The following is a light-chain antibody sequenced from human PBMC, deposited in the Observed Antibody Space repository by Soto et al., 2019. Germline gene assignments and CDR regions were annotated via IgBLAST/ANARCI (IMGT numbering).Light chain of an antibody. CDR1: QSVTTF. CDR3: QQRTNWPLT. Sequence: EIVLTQSPVTLSLSPGERATLSCRASQSVTTFLAWYQQKPGQAPRLLIYDASKRATGIPARFSGSGSGTDFTPTISSLEPKDFAVYYCQQRTNWPLTFGGGTKVEIK. V-gene: IGKV3-11*01. J-gene: IGKJ4*01. CDR2: DAS.